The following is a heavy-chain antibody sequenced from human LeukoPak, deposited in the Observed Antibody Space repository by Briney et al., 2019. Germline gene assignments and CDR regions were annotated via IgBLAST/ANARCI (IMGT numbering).Heavy chain of an antibody. Sequence: GASVKVSCKASGYTFTSYGISWVRQAPGQGLEWMGWISAYNGNTNYAQKLQGRVTMTTDTSTSTAYMELRSLRSDDTAVYYCARDAHYYGSGSYTLLDYWGQGTLVTVSS. D-gene: IGHD3-10*01. V-gene: IGHV1-18*01. J-gene: IGHJ4*02. CDR1: GYTFTSYG. CDR3: ARDAHYYGSGSYTLLDY. CDR2: ISAYNGNT.